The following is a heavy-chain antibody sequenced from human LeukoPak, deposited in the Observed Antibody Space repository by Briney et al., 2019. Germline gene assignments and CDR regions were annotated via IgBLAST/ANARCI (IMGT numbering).Heavy chain of an antibody. V-gene: IGHV4-59*01. CDR1: GGSISSYY. D-gene: IGHD1-1*01. J-gene: IGHJ4*02. CDR3: AGSGTGTTSALRY. CDR2: ISYSGST. Sequence: SETLSLTCTVSGGSISSYYWSWIRQPPGKGLEWIGYISYSGSTNYSPSLKSRVTISLDTSKNQFSLKLSSVTAADTAVYYCAGSGTGTTSALRYWGQGTLVTVSS.